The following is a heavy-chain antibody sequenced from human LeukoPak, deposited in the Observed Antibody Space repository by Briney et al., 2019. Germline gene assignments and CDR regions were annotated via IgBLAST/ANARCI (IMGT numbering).Heavy chain of an antibody. V-gene: IGHV3-48*03. D-gene: IGHD3-16*01. CDR1: GFTFSGYE. CDR3: ARVSYDCVWGSYGGDYYFDY. Sequence: GGSLTLSCAASGFTFSGYEMIWVRQAPGKGLEWVSYISSSGSTKYYADSVRRRFTISRDNAKNSLYLQMITLRAKDTAVYYCARVSYDCVWGSYGGDYYFDYWGQGTLVTVPS. CDR2: ISSSGSTK. J-gene: IGHJ4*02.